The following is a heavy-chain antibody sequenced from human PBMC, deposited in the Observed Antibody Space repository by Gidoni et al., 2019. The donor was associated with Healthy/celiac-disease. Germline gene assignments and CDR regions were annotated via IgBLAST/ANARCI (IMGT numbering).Heavy chain of an antibody. V-gene: IGHV3-23*04. Sequence: EVQLVESGGGLVQPGGSLRLSCAASGFTFSSYAVSWVRPDPGKGLEWVAASSGSGGSTYDADSVKGRVTISRDNSKNTLYLKMNSLRAEDTAVYYCAKAESDYYGSGSYPYFDYWGQGTLVTVSS. CDR1: GFTFSSYA. J-gene: IGHJ4*02. CDR2: SSGSGGST. D-gene: IGHD3-10*01. CDR3: AKAESDYYGSGSYPYFDY.